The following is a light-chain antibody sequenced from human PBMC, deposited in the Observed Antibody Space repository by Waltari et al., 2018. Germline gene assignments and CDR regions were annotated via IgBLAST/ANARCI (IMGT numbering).Light chain of an antibody. Sequence: QSALPQPPSASGSPGPSVTISCTGTSRAVGGYDLVSWYQQHPGKAPKLMISEVTKRPSGVPDRFSGSKSGNTASLTVSGLQAEDEADYYCSSYAGSKNLVFGGGTKLTVL. V-gene: IGLV2-8*01. CDR3: SSYAGSKNLV. J-gene: IGLJ2*01. CDR1: SRAVGGYDL. CDR2: EVT.